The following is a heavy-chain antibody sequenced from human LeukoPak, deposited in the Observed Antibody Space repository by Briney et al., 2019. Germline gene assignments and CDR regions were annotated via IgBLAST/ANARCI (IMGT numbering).Heavy chain of an antibody. Sequence: GASVKVSCKASGGTFSSYAISWVRQAPGQGLEWMGGIIPIFGTANYAQKFQGRVTITADKSTSTAYMELSSLRAEDTAVYYCARAPIHGYAISDYWGQGTLVTVSS. CDR2: IIPIFGTA. CDR3: ARAPIHGYAISDY. V-gene: IGHV1-69*06. J-gene: IGHJ4*02. CDR1: GGTFSSYA. D-gene: IGHD5-12*01.